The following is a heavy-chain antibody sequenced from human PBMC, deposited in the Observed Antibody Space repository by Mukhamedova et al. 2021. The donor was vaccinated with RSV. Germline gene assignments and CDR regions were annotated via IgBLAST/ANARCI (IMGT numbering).Heavy chain of an antibody. Sequence: GLEWVSSISSSSYIYYADSVKGRFTISRDNAKNSLYLQMNSLRAEDTAVYYCARDLGGYFDYWGQGTLVTVSS. V-gene: IGHV3-69-1*01. J-gene: IGHJ4*02. CDR3: ARDLGGYFDY. CDR2: ISSSSYI.